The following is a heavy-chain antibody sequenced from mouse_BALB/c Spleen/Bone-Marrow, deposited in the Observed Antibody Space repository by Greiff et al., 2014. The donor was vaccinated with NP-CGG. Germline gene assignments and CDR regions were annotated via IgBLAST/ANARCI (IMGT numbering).Heavy chain of an antibody. J-gene: IGHJ3*01. CDR2: IRLKSNDYAT. Sequence: EVQLVESGGGLVQPGGSMKLSCAASGFTFSDHWMNWVRQSPERGLEWVAEIRLKSNDYATHYAESVKGRFTISRDDSKSSVYLQMNNLRDEDTGIYFCTRRTTGGSWFPSWGQGTLVTVSA. CDR1: GFTFSDHW. CDR3: TRRTTGGSWFPS. D-gene: IGHD1-1*01. V-gene: IGHV6-6*02.